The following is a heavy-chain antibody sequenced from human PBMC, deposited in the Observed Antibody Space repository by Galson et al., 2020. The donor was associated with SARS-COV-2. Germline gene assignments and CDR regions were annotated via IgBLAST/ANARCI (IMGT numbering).Heavy chain of an antibody. Sequence: TLSLTCTVSGGSISSGSYYWSWIRQPAGKGLEWIGRIYTSGSTNYNPSLKSRVTISVDTSKNQFSLKLSSVTAADTAVYYCARERVGYCSSTSCYTEASFDYWGQGTLVTVSS. J-gene: IGHJ4*02. D-gene: IGHD2-2*02. CDR2: IYTSGST. CDR3: ARERVGYCSSTSCYTEASFDY. CDR1: GGSISSGSYY. V-gene: IGHV4-61*02.